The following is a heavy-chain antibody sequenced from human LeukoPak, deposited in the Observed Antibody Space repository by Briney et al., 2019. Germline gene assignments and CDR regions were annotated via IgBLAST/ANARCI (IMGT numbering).Heavy chain of an antibody. Sequence: GASVKVSCKACGGTFSSHAISWVRQAPGQGLEWMGRIIPILGIANYAQKFQGRVTITADKSTSTAYMELGSRRSEDTAVYYCARDKSGTKVPEMGMDVWGQGTTVTVSS. J-gene: IGHJ6*02. CDR1: GGTFSSHA. CDR2: IIPILGIA. CDR3: ARDKSGTKVPEMGMDV. D-gene: IGHD2-2*01. V-gene: IGHV1-69*04.